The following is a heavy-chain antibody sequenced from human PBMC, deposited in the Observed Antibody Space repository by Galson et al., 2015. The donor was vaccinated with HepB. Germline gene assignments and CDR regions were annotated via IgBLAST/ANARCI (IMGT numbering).Heavy chain of an antibody. V-gene: IGHV4-61*01. J-gene: IGHJ4*02. D-gene: IGHD3-10*01. CDR3: ARDRGGPSYYFDY. CDR1: GGSASSGSYY. CDR2: INYSGST. Sequence: LSLTCTVSGGSASSGSYYWSWIRQPPGKGLEWIGYINYSGSTNYNPSLKSRVTISVDTSKNQFSLKLSSVTAADTAVYYCARDRGGPSYYFDYWGQGTLVTVSS.